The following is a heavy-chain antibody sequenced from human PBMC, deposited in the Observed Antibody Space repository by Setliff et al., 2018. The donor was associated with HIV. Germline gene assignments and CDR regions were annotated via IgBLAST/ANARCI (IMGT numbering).Heavy chain of an antibody. CDR2: ILGTGERT. Sequence: PGGSLRLSCAASGFTFSNYAMSWVRQAPGEGLEWVSAILGTGERTFYADSVKGRFTISRDNSKNTVYLQMNSLRAEDTAEYYCAKELAASGLGYLDSWGRGILVTVSS. J-gene: IGHJ4*02. V-gene: IGHV3-23*01. D-gene: IGHD3-22*01. CDR3: AKELAASGLGYLDS. CDR1: GFTFSNYA.